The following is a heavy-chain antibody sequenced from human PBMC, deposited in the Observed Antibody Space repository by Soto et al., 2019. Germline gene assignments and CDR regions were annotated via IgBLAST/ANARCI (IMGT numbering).Heavy chain of an antibody. J-gene: IGHJ4*02. CDR2: MNPNSGNT. D-gene: IGHD1-26*01. Sequence: QVQLVQSGAEVKKPGASVKVSCKASGYTFTSYDINWVRQATGQGLEWMGWMNPNSGNTGYAQKFQGRVTMTRNTYIITAYMELSSLRSEDPAVYYCAGDISGSYRFDFWGQGTLVTVSS. CDR3: AGDISGSYRFDF. V-gene: IGHV1-8*01. CDR1: GYTFTSYD.